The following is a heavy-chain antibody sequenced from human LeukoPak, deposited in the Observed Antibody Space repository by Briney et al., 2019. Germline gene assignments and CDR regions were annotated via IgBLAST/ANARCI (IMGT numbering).Heavy chain of an antibody. CDR3: ARRIAVAGTGGFFDY. Sequence: ASVKVSCKASGYTFTSYGISWVRQAPGQGLEWMGWISAYNGNTNYAQKLQGRVTMTRDMSTSTVYMELSSLRSEDTAVYYCARRIAVAGTGGFFDYWGQGTLVTVSS. CDR2: ISAYNGNT. D-gene: IGHD6-19*01. CDR1: GYTFTSYG. V-gene: IGHV1-18*01. J-gene: IGHJ4*02.